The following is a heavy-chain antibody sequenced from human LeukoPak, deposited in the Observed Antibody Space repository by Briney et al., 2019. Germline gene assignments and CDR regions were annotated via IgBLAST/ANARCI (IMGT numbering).Heavy chain of an antibody. V-gene: IGHV1-69*13. J-gene: IGHJ4*02. Sequence: GASVKVSCKASGGTFSSYAISWVRQAPGQGLEWMGGIIPIFGTANYAQKFQGRVTITADESTSTAYMELSSLRSEDTAVYYCARGEIYGDYVLYFDYWGQGTLVTVSS. D-gene: IGHD4-17*01. CDR2: IIPIFGTA. CDR1: GGTFSSYA. CDR3: ARGEIYGDYVLYFDY.